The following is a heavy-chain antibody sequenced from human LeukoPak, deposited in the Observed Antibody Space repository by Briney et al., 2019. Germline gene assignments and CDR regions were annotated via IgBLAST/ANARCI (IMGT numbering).Heavy chain of an antibody. CDR1: GFTFSSYG. CDR3: AKEGSYYDSSGYYYDY. J-gene: IGHJ4*02. Sequence: GVSLRLSCAASGFTFSSYGMHWVRQAPGKGLEWVAVISYDGSNKYYADSVKGRFTISRDNSKNTLYLQMNSLRAEDTAVYYCAKEGSYYDSSGYYYDYWGQGTLVTVSS. D-gene: IGHD3-22*01. V-gene: IGHV3-30*18. CDR2: ISYDGSNK.